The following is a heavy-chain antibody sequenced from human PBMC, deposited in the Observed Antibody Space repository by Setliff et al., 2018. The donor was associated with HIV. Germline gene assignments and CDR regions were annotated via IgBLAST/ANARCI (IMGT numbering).Heavy chain of an antibody. J-gene: IGHJ6*03. CDR1: GFTFSSYA. D-gene: IGHD4-17*01. Sequence: GESLTLSCSASGFTFSSYAMHWVRQAPGKGLEYVSAISSNGGSTYYADSVKGRFTISRDNSKNTLYLQMSSLRAEDTAVYYCVKARVDGDYYYYYYMDVWGKGTTVTVSS. CDR2: ISSNGGST. V-gene: IGHV3-64D*09. CDR3: VKARVDGDYYYYYYMDV.